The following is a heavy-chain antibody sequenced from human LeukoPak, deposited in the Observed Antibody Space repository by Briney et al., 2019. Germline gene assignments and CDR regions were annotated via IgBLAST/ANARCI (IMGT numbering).Heavy chain of an antibody. CDR3: ARDHAPTGYGSGTQLVYYYMDV. CDR2: INPNSGGT. Sequence: GASVKVSCKASGYTFTGYYMHWVRQAPGQGLEWMGWINPNSGGTNYAQKFQGRVTMTRDTSTSTVYMELSSLRSEDTAVYYCARDHAPTGYGSGTQLVYYYMDVWGKGTTVTISS. CDR1: GYTFTGYY. J-gene: IGHJ6*03. V-gene: IGHV1-2*02. D-gene: IGHD3-10*01.